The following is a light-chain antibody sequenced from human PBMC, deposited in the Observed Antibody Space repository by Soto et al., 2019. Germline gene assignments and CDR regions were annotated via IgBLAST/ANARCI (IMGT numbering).Light chain of an antibody. CDR1: QSVDSTY. V-gene: IGKV3-20*01. Sequence: EIVLTQSPGTLSLSPGESATLSCRASQSVDSTYLAWYQQKPDQSPRLLIYATSTRAAGIPDRFSGSGSGTDFTLTISRLEPVDVAVYYCQQYDTSPPMYTFGQGTKVDIK. CDR2: ATS. J-gene: IGKJ2*01. CDR3: QQYDTSPPMYT.